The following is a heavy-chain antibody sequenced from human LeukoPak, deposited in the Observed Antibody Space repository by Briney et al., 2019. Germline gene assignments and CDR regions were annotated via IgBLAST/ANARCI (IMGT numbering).Heavy chain of an antibody. D-gene: IGHD3-3*01. Sequence: GGSLRLSCAASGFTFDDYAMHWVRQAPGKGLEWVSGISWNSGSIGYADSVKGRFTISRDNAKNTLYLQMNSLRAEDTAVYYCVREAYDDFWSGSWRYYYYMDVWGKGITVTVSS. CDR3: VREAYDDFWSGSWRYYYYMDV. CDR2: ISWNSGSI. V-gene: IGHV3-9*01. CDR1: GFTFDDYA. J-gene: IGHJ6*03.